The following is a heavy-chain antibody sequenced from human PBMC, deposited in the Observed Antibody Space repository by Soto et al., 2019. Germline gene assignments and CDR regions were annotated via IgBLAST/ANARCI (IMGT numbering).Heavy chain of an antibody. D-gene: IGHD3-22*01. CDR3: ARDEPGGYYYDSSGYLHFDY. Sequence: QVQLVQSGAEVKKPGASVKVSCKASGYTFTSYGISWVRQAPGQGLEWMGWISAYNGNTNYAQKRQGRVTMTTDTSTSTAYMELRSLRSDDTAVYYCARDEPGGYYYDSSGYLHFDYWGQGTLVTVSS. J-gene: IGHJ4*02. CDR2: ISAYNGNT. CDR1: GYTFTSYG. V-gene: IGHV1-18*01.